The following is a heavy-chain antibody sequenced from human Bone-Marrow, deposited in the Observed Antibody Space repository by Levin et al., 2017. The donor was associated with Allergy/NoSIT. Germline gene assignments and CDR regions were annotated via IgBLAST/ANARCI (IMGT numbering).Heavy chain of an antibody. Sequence: ASLKVSCKVSGYTLTELSMHWVRQAPGKGLEWMGGFDPEDGETIYAQKFQGRVTMTEDTSTDTAYMELSSLRSEDTAVYYCATSSGWYYYYYGMDVWGQGTTVTVSS. CDR3: ATSSGWYYYYYGMDV. D-gene: IGHD6-19*01. CDR1: GYTLTELS. CDR2: FDPEDGET. V-gene: IGHV1-24*01. J-gene: IGHJ6*02.